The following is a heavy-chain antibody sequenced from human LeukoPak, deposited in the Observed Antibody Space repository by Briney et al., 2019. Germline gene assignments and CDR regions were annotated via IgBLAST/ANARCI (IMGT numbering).Heavy chain of an antibody. CDR1: GYTFTSYG. V-gene: IGHV1-18*01. CDR3: ARSVGIAAAGVLYFDY. J-gene: IGHJ4*02. CDR2: ISAYNGNT. Sequence: ASVTVSFKASGYTFTSYGISWVRQAPGQGLEWMGWISAYNGNTNYAQKLQGRVTMTTDTSTSTAYMELRSLRSDDTAVYYCARSVGIAAAGVLYFDYWGQGTLVTVSS. D-gene: IGHD6-13*01.